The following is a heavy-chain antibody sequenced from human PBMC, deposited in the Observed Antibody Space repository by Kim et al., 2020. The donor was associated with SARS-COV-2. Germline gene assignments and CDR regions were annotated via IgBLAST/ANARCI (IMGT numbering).Heavy chain of an antibody. J-gene: IGHJ6*02. CDR2: IYHSGST. V-gene: IGHV4-4*02. D-gene: IGHD6-19*01. CDR1: GGSISSSNW. Sequence: SETLSLTCAVSGGSISSSNWWSWVRQPPGKGLEWIGEIYHSGSTNYNPSLKSRVTISVDKSKNQFSLKLSSVTAADTAVYYCARAVATWGQWLAPSGMDVWGQGTTVTVSS. CDR3: ARAVATWGQWLAPSGMDV.